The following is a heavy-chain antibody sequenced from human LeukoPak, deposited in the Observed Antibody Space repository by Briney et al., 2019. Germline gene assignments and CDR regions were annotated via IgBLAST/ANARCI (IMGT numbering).Heavy chain of an antibody. CDR3: ARDQFRTVVPAAHFDF. D-gene: IGHD2-2*01. J-gene: IGHJ4*02. CDR1: GFTVSSNY. CDR2: MYSGGST. V-gene: IGHV3-66*01. Sequence: GGSLRLSCAASGFTVSSNYMSWVRQAPGKGLEWVSVMYSGGSTYYADSVKGRFTISRDNSKNTLYLQMNSLRAEDTAVYYCARDQFRTVVPAAHFDFWGQGTLVIVSS.